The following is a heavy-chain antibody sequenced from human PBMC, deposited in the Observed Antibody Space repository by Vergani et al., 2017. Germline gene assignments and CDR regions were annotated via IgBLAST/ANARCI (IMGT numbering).Heavy chain of an antibody. V-gene: IGHV3-53*02. CDR2: IYSGGST. Sequence: EVQLVETGGGLIQPGGSLRLSCAASGFTVSSNYMSWVRQAPGKGLEWVSVIYSGGSTYYADSVKGRFTISRDNYKNTLYLQMNSMRAEDTAVYYCAGLGDYGDYSYYYYYGMDVWGQGTTVTVSS. CDR1: GFTVSSNY. J-gene: IGHJ6*02. CDR3: AGLGDYGDYSYYYYYGMDV. D-gene: IGHD4-17*01.